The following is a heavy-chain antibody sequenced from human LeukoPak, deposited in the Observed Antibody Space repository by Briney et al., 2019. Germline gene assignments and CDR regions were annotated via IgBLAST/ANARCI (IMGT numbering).Heavy chain of an antibody. CDR1: GYTFTSYY. CDR2: INPSGGST. V-gene: IGHV1-46*01. Sequence: ASVKVSCKASGYTFTSYYMHWVRQAPGQGLEWMGIINPSGGSTSYAQKFQGRVTMTRDMSTSTVYMELSSLRSEDTAVYYCARVKPAAMLPAARPFDYWGQGTLVTVSS. CDR3: ARVKPAAMLPAARPFDY. J-gene: IGHJ4*02. D-gene: IGHD2-2*01.